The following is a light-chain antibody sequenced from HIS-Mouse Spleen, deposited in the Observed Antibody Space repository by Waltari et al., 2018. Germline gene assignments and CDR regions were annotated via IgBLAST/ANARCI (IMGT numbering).Light chain of an antibody. CDR2: EGS. V-gene: IGLV2-23*01. Sequence: QSALTQPASVSGSPGQSIPISCTGTSSDVGRYNLVSWYQQHPGKAPKLMIYEGSKRPSGVSNRFSGSKSGNTASLTISGLQAEDEADYYCCSYAGSSTYWVFGGGTKLTVL. CDR1: SSDVGRYNL. CDR3: CSYAGSSTYWV. J-gene: IGLJ3*02.